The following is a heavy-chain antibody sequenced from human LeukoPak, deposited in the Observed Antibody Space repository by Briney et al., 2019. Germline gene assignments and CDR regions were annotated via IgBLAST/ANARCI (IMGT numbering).Heavy chain of an antibody. CDR3: AREVGATDY. CDR2: ISYDGNNE. Sequence: GGSLRLSCAASGFTFSSYAMHWVRQAPGKGLEWVAVISYDGNNEFYADSVKGRFTISRDTSKNTLCLQMNSLRAEDTAVYYCAREVGATDYWGQGTLVTVSS. J-gene: IGHJ4*02. D-gene: IGHD1-26*01. V-gene: IGHV3-30-3*01. CDR1: GFTFSSYA.